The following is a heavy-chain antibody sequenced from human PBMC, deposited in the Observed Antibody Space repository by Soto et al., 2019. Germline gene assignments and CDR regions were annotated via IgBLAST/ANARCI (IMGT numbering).Heavy chain of an antibody. Sequence: SETLSLTCTVSGGSINTFYWSWVRQPAGKGLEWIGRIFSSGSTSFNPSLESRVAMSVDTSKNHFSLNLSSVTAADMAVYYCAREGSYSAYNFAHGIQLWSFDFWGQGAPVTVSS. J-gene: IGHJ4*02. V-gene: IGHV4-4*07. CDR3: AREGSYSAYNFAHGIQLWSFDF. CDR2: IFSSGST. D-gene: IGHD5-12*01. CDR1: GGSINTFY.